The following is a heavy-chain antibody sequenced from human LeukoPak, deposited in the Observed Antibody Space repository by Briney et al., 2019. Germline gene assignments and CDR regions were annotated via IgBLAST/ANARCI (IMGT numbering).Heavy chain of an antibody. V-gene: IGHV1-2*02. D-gene: IGHD2-21*01. CDR2: INPNSGGT. CDR1: GYTFTGYY. J-gene: IGHJ6*04. Sequence: GESLKISCKGSGYTFTGYYMHWVRQAPGQGLEWMGWINPNSGGTTYAQKFQGGVTMTRDTSISTAYMELSRLRSDDTAVYYWARGAVRWGGCTTCIAVCGEGSTVTASS. CDR3: ARGAVRWGGCTTCIAV.